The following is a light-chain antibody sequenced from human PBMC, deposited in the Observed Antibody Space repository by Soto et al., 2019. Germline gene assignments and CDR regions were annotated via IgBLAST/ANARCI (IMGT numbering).Light chain of an antibody. CDR2: HVT. V-gene: IGLV2-14*03. CDR1: SSDVGNYNY. CDR3: SSFTTSATWV. Sequence: QSALTQPASVSESPGQSITISSTGTSSDVGNYNYVSWYQQHPGKAPKLMIYHVTSRPSGVSDRFSGSKSGNTASLTISGLQTDDEADYYCSSFTTSATWVFGGGTKLTVL. J-gene: IGLJ3*02.